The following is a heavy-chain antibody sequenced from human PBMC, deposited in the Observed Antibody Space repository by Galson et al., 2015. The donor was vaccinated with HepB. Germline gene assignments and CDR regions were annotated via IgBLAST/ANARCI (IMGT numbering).Heavy chain of an antibody. Sequence: CAISGDSVSSNSATYSWIRQSPSRGLEWLGRTYYRSKWYNDYAVSVKSRITINPDTSKNQFSLQLNSVTPGDTAVYYCARGRPSRSLDYWGQGTLVTVSS. V-gene: IGHV6-1*01. CDR3: ARGRPSRSLDY. D-gene: IGHD6-13*01. J-gene: IGHJ4*02. CDR2: TYYRSKWYN. CDR1: GDSVSSNSAT.